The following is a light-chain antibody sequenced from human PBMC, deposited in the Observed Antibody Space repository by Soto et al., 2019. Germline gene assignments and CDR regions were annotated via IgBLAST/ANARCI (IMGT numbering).Light chain of an antibody. CDR1: QSISSW. J-gene: IGKJ1*01. V-gene: IGKV1-5*03. CDR2: KAS. CDR3: QHYHNYYRS. Sequence: DIQMTQSHSTLSACVGDRVTITCRARQSISSWLARYRQKPGKAPKLLIYKASSLDRGVPSRFSGSGYGTEFTLPSSNLQPDDFATYYCQHYHNYYRSCDQATNVEIK.